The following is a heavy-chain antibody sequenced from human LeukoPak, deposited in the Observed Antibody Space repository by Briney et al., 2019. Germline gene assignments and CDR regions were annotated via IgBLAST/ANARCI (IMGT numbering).Heavy chain of an antibody. J-gene: IGHJ2*01. CDR2: ISAYNGNT. Sequence: ASVKVSCKASGYTFTGYGISWVRQAPGQGLEWMGWISAYNGNTNYAQKLQGRVTMTTDTSTSTAYMELKSLRSDDTAVYYCARGVVVTASNWYFDLWGRGTLVTVSS. CDR3: ARGVVVTASNWYFDL. CDR1: GYTFTGYG. D-gene: IGHD2-21*02. V-gene: IGHV1-18*01.